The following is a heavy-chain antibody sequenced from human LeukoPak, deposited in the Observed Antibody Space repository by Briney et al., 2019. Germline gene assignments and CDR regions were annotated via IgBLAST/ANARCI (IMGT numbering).Heavy chain of an antibody. V-gene: IGHV3-23*01. CDR2: ISRTGGGT. Sequence: GGSLRLSCAASGFTFSSYAMSWVRQAPGKGLEWVAAISRTGGGTYYADSVKGRFTISRDNSKNTLYLQMNSLRAEDTAVYYCARDAVDAFDIWGQGTMVTVSS. CDR3: ARDAVDAFDI. CDR1: GFTFSSYA. J-gene: IGHJ3*02.